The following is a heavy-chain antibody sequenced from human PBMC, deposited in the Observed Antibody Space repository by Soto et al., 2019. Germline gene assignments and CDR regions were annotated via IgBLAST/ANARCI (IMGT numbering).Heavy chain of an antibody. CDR3: AKGSRMWTPDY. Sequence: ASVKVSCKASGGSFSNFGISWVRQAPGQSLELLGWIAPGNGNTKYSQKFQGRVTITRDTSATTAYMELSSLRSEDTAVYYCAKGSRMWTPDYWGQGTLVTVSS. J-gene: IGHJ4*02. D-gene: IGHD2-21*01. CDR1: GGSFSNFG. V-gene: IGHV1-3*01. CDR2: IAPGNGNT.